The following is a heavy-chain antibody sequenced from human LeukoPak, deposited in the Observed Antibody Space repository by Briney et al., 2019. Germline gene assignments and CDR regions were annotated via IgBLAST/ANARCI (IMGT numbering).Heavy chain of an antibody. CDR1: GYTFTGYY. V-gene: IGHV1-2*02. J-gene: IGHJ5*02. Sequence: GASVKVSCKASGYTFTGYYMHWVRQAPGQGLEWMGWINPNSGGTNYAQKFQGRVTMTRDTSISTAYMELSRLRSDDTAVYYCARDRGWFGEPIHNWFDPWGQGTLVTVSS. CDR3: ARDRGWFGEPIHNWFDP. D-gene: IGHD3-10*01. CDR2: INPNSGGT.